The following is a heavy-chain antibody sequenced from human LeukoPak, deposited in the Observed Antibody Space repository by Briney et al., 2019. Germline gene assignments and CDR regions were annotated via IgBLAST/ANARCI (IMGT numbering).Heavy chain of an antibody. Sequence: PSQTLSLTCTVSGDSISNSRHYWSWIRQPAGEGLEWIGRIYPSGNTNYNPSLKSRVTISLDTSKNQFSLILRSVTATDTAMYYCARDGVVTMELDYWGQGTLVTVSS. D-gene: IGHD4/OR15-4a*01. CDR2: IYPSGNT. J-gene: IGHJ4*02. CDR1: GDSISNSRHY. CDR3: ARDGVVTMELDY. V-gene: IGHV4-61*02.